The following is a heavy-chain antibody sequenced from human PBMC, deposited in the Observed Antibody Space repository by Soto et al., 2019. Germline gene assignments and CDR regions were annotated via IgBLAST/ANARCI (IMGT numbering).Heavy chain of an antibody. Sequence: SETLSLTCTVSGGSISSYYWSWIRQPPGKGLGWIGYIYYSGSTNYNPSLKSRVTISVDTSKNQFSLKLSSVTAADTAVYYCARVPTHCSSTSCYPYYYGMDVWGQGTTVTVSS. CDR2: IYYSGST. CDR3: ARVPTHCSSTSCYPYYYGMDV. V-gene: IGHV4-59*01. D-gene: IGHD2-2*01. J-gene: IGHJ6*02. CDR1: GGSISSYY.